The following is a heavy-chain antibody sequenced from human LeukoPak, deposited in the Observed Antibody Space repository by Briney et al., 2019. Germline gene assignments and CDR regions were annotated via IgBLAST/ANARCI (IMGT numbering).Heavy chain of an antibody. CDR1: GGSISRYY. V-gene: IGHV4-4*07. Sequence: PSETLSLTCTVSGGSISRYYWSWIRQPAGKGLEWIGRVYTNGNTNYNPSLKSRLTMSVDTSKNQFSLKLSSVTAADTAVYYCARDLQDTGSDSYSFDYCGQGTLVTVSS. J-gene: IGHJ4*02. CDR2: VYTNGNT. D-gene: IGHD5-12*01. CDR3: ARDLQDTGSDSYSFDY.